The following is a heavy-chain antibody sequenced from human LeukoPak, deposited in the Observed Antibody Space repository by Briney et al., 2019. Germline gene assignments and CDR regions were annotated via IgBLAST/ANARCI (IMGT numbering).Heavy chain of an antibody. J-gene: IGHJ4*02. V-gene: IGHV5-51*01. CDR1: GYTFTDYW. CDR3: ARRDGSYFDY. D-gene: IGHD5-24*01. CDR2: IYPGDSET. Sequence: GESLKISCKCSGYTFTDYWIGWVRQMPGKGLEWMGIIYPGDSETRYSPSFQGQVSISADKSITTAYLQWSSLKASDTAMYYCARRDGSYFDYWGQGTLVTVSS.